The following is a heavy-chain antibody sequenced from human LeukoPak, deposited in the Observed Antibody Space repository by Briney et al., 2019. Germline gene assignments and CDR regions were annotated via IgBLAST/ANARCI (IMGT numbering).Heavy chain of an antibody. CDR3: TRSDYFDY. Sequence: GGCLRLSCVASGFTLSGYWMHWVRQAPGKGLVWVSRIKSDGSSTSYADSVKGRFTISRDNAKNTLYLQMNSLRAEDTAVYYCTRSDYFDYWGQGTLVTVS. J-gene: IGHJ4*02. V-gene: IGHV3-74*01. CDR1: GFTLSGYW. CDR2: IKSDGSST.